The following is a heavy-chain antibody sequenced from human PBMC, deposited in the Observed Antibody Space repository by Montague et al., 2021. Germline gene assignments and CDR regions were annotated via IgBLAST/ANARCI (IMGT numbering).Heavy chain of an antibody. CDR1: GFTFSYYS. CDR3: ARYEVASSRSSIDY. V-gene: IGHV3-21*01. CDR2: IDSSSSYI. D-gene: IGHD6-6*01. Sequence: SLSLSFSASGFTFSYYSMLWVRQAPGQGLQWVSSIDSSSSYIFYVDSLKGRFTISRDNAKNSLSLQINSLRADDTDVYYCARYEVASSRSSIDYWGRGTLVTVSS. J-gene: IGHJ4*02.